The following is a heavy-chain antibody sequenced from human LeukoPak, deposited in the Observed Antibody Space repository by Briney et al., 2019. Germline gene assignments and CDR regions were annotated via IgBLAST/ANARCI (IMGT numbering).Heavy chain of an antibody. J-gene: IGHJ4*02. CDR2: INPNSGGT. Sequence: ASVKVSCKASGYTFTGYYMHWVRQAPGQGLEWMGRINPNSGGTNYAQKFQGRVTMTRDTSISTAYMELSRLRSDDTAVYYCAKDRHDYVWGSYRYGDYFDYWGQGTLVTVSS. CDR3: AKDRHDYVWGSYRYGDYFDY. V-gene: IGHV1-2*06. CDR1: GYTFTGYY. D-gene: IGHD3-16*02.